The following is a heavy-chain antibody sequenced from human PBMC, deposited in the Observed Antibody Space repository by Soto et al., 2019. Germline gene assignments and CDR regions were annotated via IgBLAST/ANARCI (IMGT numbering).Heavy chain of an antibody. CDR3: GGGPDYRNNYYYGMDV. D-gene: IGHD3-10*01. CDR2: ISGSGHNT. CDR1: GLFFDSYP. J-gene: IGHJ6*02. Sequence: GGSRELPFTAPGLFFDSYPMTWARKPPGKGLECISTISGSGHNTYYADSVKGRFTISRDSSKDTVYLQMNNLRADDTAVYFCGGGPDYRNNYYYGMDVWGQGTTVTVSS. V-gene: IGHV3-23*01.